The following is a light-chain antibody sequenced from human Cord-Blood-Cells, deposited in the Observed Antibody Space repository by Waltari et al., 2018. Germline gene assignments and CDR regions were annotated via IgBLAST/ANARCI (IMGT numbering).Light chain of an antibody. CDR1: QSVSSY. Sequence: EIVLTQSPATLSLSPGERATLSCRASQSVSSYLAWYQQQPCQAPRLLIYDASNRATGIPARFSGSGSGADVTLTISSLEPEDFAVYYCQQRRNWPPVTFGGGTKVEIK. CDR3: QQRRNWPPVT. CDR2: DAS. V-gene: IGKV3-11*01. J-gene: IGKJ4*01.